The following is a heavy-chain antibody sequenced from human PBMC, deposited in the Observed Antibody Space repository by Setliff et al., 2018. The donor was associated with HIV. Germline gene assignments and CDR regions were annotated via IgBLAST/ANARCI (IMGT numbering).Heavy chain of an antibody. V-gene: IGHV3-9*01. D-gene: IGHD5-12*01. CDR2: ISWDSGNI. CDR3: HSGYDTEEQSYFDY. CDR1: GFRFDDYA. Sequence: GGSLRLSCEVSGFRFDDYAMHWVRQPPGKGLEWVSGISWDSGNIGYADSVKDRFTISRDNAKNTLYLQMNSLRAEDTGVYYCHSGYDTEEQSYFDYWGQGALVTVS. J-gene: IGHJ4*02.